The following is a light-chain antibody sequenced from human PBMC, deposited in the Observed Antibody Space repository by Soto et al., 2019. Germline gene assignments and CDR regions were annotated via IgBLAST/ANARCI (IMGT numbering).Light chain of an antibody. CDR2: GHS. CDR1: SSNIGAGYD. Sequence: QSVLTQPPSVSGAPGQRVTISCTGSSSNIGAGYDVHWYQQLPGTAPKLLIYGHSNRPSGVPDRFSGSKSGTSASLAITGLQAEDEADYYCQSYDSSMSVWVFGGGTKLTVL. CDR3: QSYDSSMSVWV. V-gene: IGLV1-40*01. J-gene: IGLJ3*02.